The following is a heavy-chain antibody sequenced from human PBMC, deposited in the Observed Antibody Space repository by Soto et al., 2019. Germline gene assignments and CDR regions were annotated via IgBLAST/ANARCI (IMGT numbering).Heavy chain of an antibody. D-gene: IGHD6-19*01. V-gene: IGHV3-30*03. Sequence: VQLVESGGGVVQPGRSLRLSCAASGFTFSDYAMHWVRQAPGKGLEWVAVVSHDGRNTHYADSVKGRFTISRDSSKNTVSLGMTSLRAEDTAVYYCAQGGRQWLVTSEFNYWGQGALVTVSS. CDR1: GFTFSDYA. J-gene: IGHJ4*02. CDR2: VSHDGRNT. CDR3: AQGGRQWLVTSEFNY.